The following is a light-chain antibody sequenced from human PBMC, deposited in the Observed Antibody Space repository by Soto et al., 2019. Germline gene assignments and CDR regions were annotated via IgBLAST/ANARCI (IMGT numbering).Light chain of an antibody. CDR3: QQYSTSPT. CDR2: DAS. J-gene: IGKJ4*01. V-gene: IGKV3D-20*01. Sequence: EIVMTQSPATLSVSPGERATLSCRASQSVSSSYLAWYQQKPGLAPRLLIYDASSRATGIPDRFSGSGSGTDFTLTISRLEPEDFAVYYCQQYSTSPTFGGGTKVDIK. CDR1: QSVSSSY.